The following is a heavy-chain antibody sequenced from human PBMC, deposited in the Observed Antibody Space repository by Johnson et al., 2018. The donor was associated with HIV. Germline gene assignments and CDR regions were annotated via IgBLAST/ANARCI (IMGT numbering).Heavy chain of an antibody. J-gene: IGHJ3*02. CDR1: GFTFSSYA. V-gene: IGHV3-30*04. Sequence: VQLVESGGGVVQPGRSLRLSCAASGFTFSSYAMHWVRQAPGKGLEWVVVILFDGSNKYYAASVKGRFTISRDNSKNTLYLQMNSLKTEDTAVYYCTTVLRASGYYVVPDAFDIWGQGTMVTVSS. CDR2: ILFDGSNK. D-gene: IGHD3-10*02. CDR3: TTVLRASGYYVVPDAFDI.